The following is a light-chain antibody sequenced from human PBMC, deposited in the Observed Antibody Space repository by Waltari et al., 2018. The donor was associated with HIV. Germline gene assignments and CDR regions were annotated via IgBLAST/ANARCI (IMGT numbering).Light chain of an antibody. J-gene: IGLJ6*01. Sequence: QSVLTQPPSASSSPGQSVLMSCSETYSNIRNNFVPWFQQVQGGAPKLVIYRNDQRPSGVPDRFSAAKSGSSASLAITGLQSDDEAEYYCASWDDKLSHWVFGAGTKVTV. CDR1: YSNIRNNF. CDR2: RND. CDR3: ASWDDKLSHWV. V-gene: IGLV1-47*01.